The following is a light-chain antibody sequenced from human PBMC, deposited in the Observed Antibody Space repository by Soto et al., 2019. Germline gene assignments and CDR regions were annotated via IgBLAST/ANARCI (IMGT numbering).Light chain of an antibody. Sequence: QSVLTQPASVSGSPGQSVTISCTGTSDDVGGYNYVSWYRHHPGKAPQLMIYEVSKRPSGVPNRLSGSKSDNTASLTISGLQAEDEADYYCSSYTSGSTLVFGTGTKVTVL. CDR1: SDDVGGYNY. J-gene: IGLJ1*01. CDR2: EVS. CDR3: SSYTSGSTLV. V-gene: IGLV2-14*01.